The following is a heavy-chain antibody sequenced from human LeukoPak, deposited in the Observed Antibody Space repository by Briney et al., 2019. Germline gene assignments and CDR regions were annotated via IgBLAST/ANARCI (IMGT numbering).Heavy chain of an antibody. Sequence: SVKGRFTISRDNSKNTLYLQMNSLRAEDTAVYYCARDKNYGSGSYYNCLDYWGQGTLVTVSS. CDR3: ARDKNYGSGSYYNCLDY. D-gene: IGHD3-10*01. J-gene: IGHJ4*02. V-gene: IGHV3-30*01.